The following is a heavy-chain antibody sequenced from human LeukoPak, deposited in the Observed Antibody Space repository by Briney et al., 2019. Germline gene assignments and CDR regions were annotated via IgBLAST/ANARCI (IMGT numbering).Heavy chain of an antibody. V-gene: IGHV3-30*02. CDR2: IWYDGRDK. Sequence: PGGSLRLSCAASGFTFSSYWMHWVRQAPGKGLEWVAFIWYDGRDKYYVDSVKGRFTISRDNSKNTLYLQMNSLRAEDTAMYYCAKDPYSYGSYFDYWGQGTLVTVSS. CDR1: GFTFSSYW. J-gene: IGHJ4*02. CDR3: AKDPYSYGSYFDY. D-gene: IGHD5-18*01.